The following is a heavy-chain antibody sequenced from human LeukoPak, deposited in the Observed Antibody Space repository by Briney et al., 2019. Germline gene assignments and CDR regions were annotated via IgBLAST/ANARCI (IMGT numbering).Heavy chain of an antibody. V-gene: IGHV3-66*01. D-gene: IGHD2-15*01. CDR2: IYSGGST. J-gene: IGHJ4*02. CDR3: ARDSRRILPSD. Sequence: GGSLRHSCAASGFTVRRNYMSWVREAPGKGVKWVSVIYSGGSTYSAYAVKGRFPISRDNSKNTLYLQMNSLRAEDTAVYYCARDSRRILPSDWGQGTLVTVSS. CDR1: GFTVRRNY.